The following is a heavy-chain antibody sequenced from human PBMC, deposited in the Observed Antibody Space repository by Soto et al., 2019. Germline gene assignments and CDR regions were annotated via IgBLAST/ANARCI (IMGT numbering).Heavy chain of an antibody. CDR3: ARYFFDSSGYSNWFDS. D-gene: IGHD3-22*01. CDR1: GGSISSGAYY. Sequence: QVQLQESGPGLVKPSQTLSLTCTVSGGSISSGAYYWGWIRQHSGKGLEWIGYMHYSGSAYYNPSFKSRVTISVDTSMNQFSLKLSSVTAADTAMYYCARYFFDSSGYSNWFDSWGQGTLVTVSS. CDR2: MHYSGSA. J-gene: IGHJ5*01. V-gene: IGHV4-31*03.